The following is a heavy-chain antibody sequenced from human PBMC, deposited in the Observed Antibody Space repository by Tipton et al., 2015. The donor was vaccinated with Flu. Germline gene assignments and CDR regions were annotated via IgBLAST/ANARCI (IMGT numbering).Heavy chain of an antibody. Sequence: SLRLSCAASGFTFSDYAMHWVRQAPGKGLEYVSAISSDGDHTYYADSVKGRFTISRDNSKNTLYLQMGGLRAEDTAVYYCARDEGVVNYYFGMDVWGQGTTVTVSS. CDR3: ARDEGVVNYYFGMDV. V-gene: IGHV3-64*02. J-gene: IGHJ6*02. CDR1: GFTFSDYA. CDR2: ISSDGDHT.